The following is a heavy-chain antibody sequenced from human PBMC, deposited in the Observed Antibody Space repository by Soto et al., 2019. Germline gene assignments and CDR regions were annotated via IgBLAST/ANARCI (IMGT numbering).Heavy chain of an antibody. CDR1: GFTFDDYA. J-gene: IGHJ4*02. Sequence: EVQLVESGGGLVQPGRSLRLSCAASGFTFDDYAMHWVRQAPGKCLEWVSGISWNSGSIGYADSVKGRFTISRDNAKNSLYLQMNSLRAEDTALYYCAKDKSGYDSSFDYWGQGTLVTVSS. CDR3: AKDKSGYDSSFDY. CDR2: ISWNSGSI. V-gene: IGHV3-9*01. D-gene: IGHD5-12*01.